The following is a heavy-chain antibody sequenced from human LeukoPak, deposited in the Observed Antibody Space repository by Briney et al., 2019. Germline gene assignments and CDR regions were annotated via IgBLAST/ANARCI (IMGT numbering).Heavy chain of an antibody. CDR3: ARGRRLGMFRHNGVAFDI. D-gene: IGHD7-27*01. J-gene: IGHJ3*02. Sequence: SETLSLTCAVYGGSFSGYYWSWIRQPPGKGLEWIGEINHSGSTNYNPSLKSRVTISVDTSKNQFSLKLSSVTAADTAVYYCARGRRLGMFRHNGVAFDIWGQGTMVTVSS. CDR2: INHSGST. CDR1: GGSFSGYY. V-gene: IGHV4-34*01.